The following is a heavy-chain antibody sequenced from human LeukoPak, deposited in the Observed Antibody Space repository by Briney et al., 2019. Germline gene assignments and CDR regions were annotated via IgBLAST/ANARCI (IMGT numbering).Heavy chain of an antibody. CDR3: ARAVVTVDSDSFDI. J-gene: IGHJ3*02. Sequence: GASVKVPCKASGYTSTSYGITWVRQAPGQGLEWMGWISAYNDNTNYAQKLQGRVTMTTDTSTSTAYMELRSLRSDDTAVYYCARAVVTVDSDSFDIWGQGTMVTVSS. CDR1: GYTSTSYG. V-gene: IGHV1-18*01. CDR2: ISAYNDNT. D-gene: IGHD2-21*02.